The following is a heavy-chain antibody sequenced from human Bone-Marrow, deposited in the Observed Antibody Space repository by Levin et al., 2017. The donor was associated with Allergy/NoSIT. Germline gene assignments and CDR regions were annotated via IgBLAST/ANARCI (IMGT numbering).Heavy chain of an antibody. V-gene: IGHV1-18*01. CDR2: ISAYNGNT. D-gene: IGHD3-16*02. Sequence: GESLKISCKASGYTFTSYGISWVRQAPGQGLEWMGWISAYNGNTNYAQKLQGRVTMTTDTSTSTAYMELRSLRSDDTAVYYCARGALRDYIWGSYRHISLTDYWGQGTLVTVSS. CDR1: GYTFTSYG. J-gene: IGHJ4*02. CDR3: ARGALRDYIWGSYRHISLTDY.